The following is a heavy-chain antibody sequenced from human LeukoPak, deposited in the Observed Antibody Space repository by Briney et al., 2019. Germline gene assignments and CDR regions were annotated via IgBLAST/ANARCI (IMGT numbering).Heavy chain of an antibody. CDR3: AKDKGPYGMDV. CDR2: ISGSGGST. CDR1: GFPFSTYA. J-gene: IGHJ6*02. Sequence: GASLRLSCAASGFPFSTYAMSWVRQAPGKGLEWVSAISGSGGSTYYADSVKGRFTISRDNSKNTLYLQMNSLRAEDTAIYYCAKDKGPYGMDVWGQGTTVTVSS. V-gene: IGHV3-23*01.